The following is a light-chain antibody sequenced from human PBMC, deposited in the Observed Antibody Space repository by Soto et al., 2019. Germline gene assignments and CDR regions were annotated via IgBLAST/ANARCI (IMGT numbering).Light chain of an antibody. CDR1: QSLVYSDGNTY. CDR3: MQGTHWPRT. CDR2: QVS. Sequence: DVVMTQSPLSLPVTLGQPASISCRSSQSLVYSDGNTYLSWFQQRPGQPPRRLIYQVSNRESGVPERFSGSGSGTDFTLMTSRVEAEDAGVYYYMQGTHWPRTFGQGTKVEIK. J-gene: IGKJ1*01. V-gene: IGKV2-30*01.